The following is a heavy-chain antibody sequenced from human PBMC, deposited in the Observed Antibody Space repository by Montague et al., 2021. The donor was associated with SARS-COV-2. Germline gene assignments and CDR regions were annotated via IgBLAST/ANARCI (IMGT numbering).Heavy chain of an antibody. J-gene: IGHJ6*02. CDR3: TREGYQVLWSDYYYYGMDV. Sequence: SETLSLTCAVYGGSFSGYYWRWIRQPPGKGLGWIGEINQSGSTNYNPSLKSRVTISVDTSKNQFSLKLSSVTAADTAVYYCTREGYQVLWSDYYYYGMDVWGHRSTVTVFS. V-gene: IGHV4-34*01. CDR2: INQSGST. CDR1: GGSFSGYY. D-gene: IGHD2-2*01.